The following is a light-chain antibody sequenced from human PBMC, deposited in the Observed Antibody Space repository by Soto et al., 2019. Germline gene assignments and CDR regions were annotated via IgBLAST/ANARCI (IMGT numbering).Light chain of an antibody. CDR1: QDIRDY. CDR2: EAS. V-gene: IGKV1-33*01. CDR3: QQYEDLPYT. Sequence: DILVIQSPSSLSASVGDSVTITCQASQDIRDYLNLYQQKPGKAPNLLIYEASNLETGVTSRFSGRASWTEYTLTINGLQPEDIATYYCQQYEDLPYTVGQGTKLEIK. J-gene: IGKJ2*01.